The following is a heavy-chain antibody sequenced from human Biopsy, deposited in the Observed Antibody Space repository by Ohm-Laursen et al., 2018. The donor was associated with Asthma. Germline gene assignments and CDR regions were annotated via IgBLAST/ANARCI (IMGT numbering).Heavy chain of an antibody. Sequence: SSVKVSCKSLGGTFNTYVIGWVRQAPGQGLEWMGGINSVFGTTAYPQKFRDRVTITADDSTSTVYMELSSLRSEDTAVYYCARKAGSCISRTCYSLDFWGQGTLVTVSS. V-gene: IGHV1-69*01. CDR1: GGTFNTYV. CDR3: ARKAGSCISRTCYSLDF. J-gene: IGHJ4*02. CDR2: INSVFGTT. D-gene: IGHD2-2*01.